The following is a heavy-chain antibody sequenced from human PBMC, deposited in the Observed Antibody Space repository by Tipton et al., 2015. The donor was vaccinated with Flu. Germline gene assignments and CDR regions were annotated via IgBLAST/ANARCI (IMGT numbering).Heavy chain of an antibody. Sequence: TLSLTCTVSGDSISSGGHYWSWIRQHPGKGLEWIGYIYSSGTTHYNPSLKSRVTISLDTPKNHFSLKLSSVTAADTAVYYCARKYCSGGSCYHFDYWGQGTLVTVSS. D-gene: IGHD2-15*01. V-gene: IGHV4-31*03. J-gene: IGHJ4*02. CDR1: GDSISSGGHY. CDR3: ARKYCSGGSCYHFDY. CDR2: IYSSGTT.